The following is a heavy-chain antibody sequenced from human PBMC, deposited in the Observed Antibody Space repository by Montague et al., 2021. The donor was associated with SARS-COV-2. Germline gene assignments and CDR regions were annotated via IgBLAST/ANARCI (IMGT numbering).Heavy chain of an antibody. Sequence: VKPTQTLTLTCTFSGFSLITSGMCVSWIRQPPGKALEWLAVIDWDDDNSYSTSLKTRLTISKDTSNNQVFLTMTNMDPVDTATYYCARMPDQVWLDYWGQGILVTVAS. CDR2: IDWDDDN. J-gene: IGHJ4*02. V-gene: IGHV2-70*01. D-gene: IGHD5-18*01. CDR3: ARMPDQVWLDY. CDR1: GFSLITSGMC.